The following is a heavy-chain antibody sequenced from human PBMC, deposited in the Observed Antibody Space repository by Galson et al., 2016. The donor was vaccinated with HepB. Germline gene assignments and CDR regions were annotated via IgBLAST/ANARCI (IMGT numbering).Heavy chain of an antibody. CDR1: GFTFSRYG. Sequence: SLRLSCAASGFTFSRYGMHWVRQAPGKGLEWVALIWYDGSNKYYADSVKGRFTISRDNSKNTLYLQMNSLRAEDTAVYYCARAHCSSTGCRTNLDYWGQGTLVIVSS. J-gene: IGHJ4*02. V-gene: IGHV3-33*01. D-gene: IGHD2-2*01. CDR2: IWYDGSNK. CDR3: ARAHCSSTGCRTNLDY.